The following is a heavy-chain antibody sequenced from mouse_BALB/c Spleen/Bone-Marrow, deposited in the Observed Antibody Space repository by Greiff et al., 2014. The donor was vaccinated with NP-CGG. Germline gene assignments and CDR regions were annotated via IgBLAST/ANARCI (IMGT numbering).Heavy chain of an antibody. Sequence: EVQLVESGPELVKPGASVKISCKASRYSFTGYYMHWVKQSHVKSLEWIGRINPYNGATSYNQNFKDKASLTIDKSSSTAYMEVHSLTSEDSAVYYCAREGGLVPDYFDYWGQGTTLTVSS. CDR1: RYSFTGYY. J-gene: IGHJ2*01. V-gene: IGHV1-31*01. CDR3: AREGGLVPDYFDY. D-gene: IGHD6-2*01. CDR2: INPYNGAT.